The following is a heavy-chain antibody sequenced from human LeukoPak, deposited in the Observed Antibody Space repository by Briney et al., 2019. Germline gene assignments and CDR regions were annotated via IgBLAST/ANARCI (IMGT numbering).Heavy chain of an antibody. D-gene: IGHD3-22*01. CDR3: AKVYYYDSSGSGNDAFDI. V-gene: IGHV3-23*01. Sequence: GGSLRLSCAASGFTFSSYAMSWVRQAPGKGLEWVSAISGSGAGTYYADSVKGRFTISRDNSKNTLYLQMNSLRAEDTAVYYCAKVYYYDSSGSGNDAFDIWGQGTMVTVSS. J-gene: IGHJ3*02. CDR1: GFTFSSYA. CDR2: ISGSGAGT.